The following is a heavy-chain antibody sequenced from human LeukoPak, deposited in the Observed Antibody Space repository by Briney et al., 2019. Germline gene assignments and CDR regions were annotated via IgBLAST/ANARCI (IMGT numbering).Heavy chain of an antibody. J-gene: IGHJ3*02. CDR1: GDSISSYY. CDR2: IYYSGST. V-gene: IGHV4-59*01. CDR3: ARESHAGYCSSTSCSDAFDI. Sequence: SETLSLTCSVSGDSISSYYWSWIRQPPGKGLEWIGYIYYSGSTNYNPSPKSRVTISVGTSKNQFSLKLTSVTAADTAVYYCARESHAGYCSSTSCSDAFDIWGQGTMVTVSS. D-gene: IGHD2-2*01.